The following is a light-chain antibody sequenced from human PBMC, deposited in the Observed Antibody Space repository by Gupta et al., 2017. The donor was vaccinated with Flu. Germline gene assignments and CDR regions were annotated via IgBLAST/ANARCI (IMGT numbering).Light chain of an antibody. J-gene: IGKJ4*02. CDR1: QSINNW. CDR2: KAS. CDR3: QQHLNYPLT. V-gene: IGKV1-5*03. Sequence: DIQLTQSPSTLSASVGDRVTITCRASQSINNWLAWYQQRPGQAPKLLIYKASNLESGVPSRFSGSESGTEFTLTISSLQPDDFATYYCQQHLNYPLTFGGGTKVEI.